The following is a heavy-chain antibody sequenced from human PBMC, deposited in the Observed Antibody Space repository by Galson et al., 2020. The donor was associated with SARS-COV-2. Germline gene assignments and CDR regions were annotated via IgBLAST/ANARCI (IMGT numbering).Heavy chain of an antibody. Sequence: GESLKISCAASGFTFSDFWLSWVRQAPGKGLELVANINPDGSDNYYVAPVRGRFTISRDNAKHSVILHMNSLTVEDTGVYFCARDDVSRSDRWGQGTLVTVSA. D-gene: IGHD3-3*02. J-gene: IGHJ5*02. V-gene: IGHV3-7*01. CDR2: INPDGSDN. CDR1: GFTFSDFW. CDR3: ARDDVSRSDR.